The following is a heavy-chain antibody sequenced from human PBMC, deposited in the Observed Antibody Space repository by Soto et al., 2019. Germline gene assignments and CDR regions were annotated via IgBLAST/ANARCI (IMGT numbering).Heavy chain of an antibody. D-gene: IGHD3-10*01. CDR1: GGTFSSYA. J-gene: IGHJ6*02. V-gene: IGHV1-69*12. CDR2: IIPIFGTA. CDR3: ARWALWFGEKEYYYYGMDV. Sequence: QVQLVQSGAEVKKPGSSVKVSCKASGGTFSSYAISWVRQAPGQGLEWMGGIIPIFGTANYAQKFQGRVTITADESTSTAYMELSSLRSEDTAVYYCARWALWFGEKEYYYYGMDVWGQGTTVTVSS.